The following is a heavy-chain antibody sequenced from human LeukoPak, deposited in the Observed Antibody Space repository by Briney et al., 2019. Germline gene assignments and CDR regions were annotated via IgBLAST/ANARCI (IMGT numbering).Heavy chain of an antibody. D-gene: IGHD3-22*01. Sequence: PSETLSLTCTVSGASIRSHYWSWLRQPPGKGLEWIGYIYYSGSTYYNPSLKSRVTISVDTSKNQFSLKLNSVTAADTAVYYCARGGEYYYDSSGYYFDYWGQGTLVTVSS. CDR1: GASIRSHY. J-gene: IGHJ4*02. V-gene: IGHV4-30-4*08. CDR3: ARGGEYYYDSSGYYFDY. CDR2: IYYSGST.